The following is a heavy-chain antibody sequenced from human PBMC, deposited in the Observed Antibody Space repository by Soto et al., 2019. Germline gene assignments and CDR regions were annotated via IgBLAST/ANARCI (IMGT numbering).Heavy chain of an antibody. CDR3: AREGVKGMDV. V-gene: IGHV3-30-3*01. Sequence: QVQLVESGGGVVQPGRSLRLSCAASGFTFSSYAMHWVRQAPGKGLEWVAVLSYDGSNTYYADSVKGRFTISRDNSKNTLYLQMNSLRAEDTAVYYCAREGVKGMDVWGQGTTVTVSS. D-gene: IGHD3-16*01. CDR1: GFTFSSYA. J-gene: IGHJ6*02. CDR2: LSYDGSNT.